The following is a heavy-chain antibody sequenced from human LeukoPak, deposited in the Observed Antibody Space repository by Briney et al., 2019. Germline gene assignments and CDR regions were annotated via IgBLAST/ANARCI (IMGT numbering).Heavy chain of an antibody. V-gene: IGHV3-30-3*01. Sequence: GRSLRLSCAASGFTFSSYAMHWVRQAPGKGLEWVAVISYDGSNKYYADSVKGRFTISRDNAKNSLYLQMNSLRAEDTAVYYCARDYTYYYGSSGYYLIWGQGTLLTVSS. J-gene: IGHJ4*02. D-gene: IGHD3-22*01. CDR1: GFTFSSYA. CDR3: ARDYTYYYGSSGYYLI. CDR2: ISYDGSNK.